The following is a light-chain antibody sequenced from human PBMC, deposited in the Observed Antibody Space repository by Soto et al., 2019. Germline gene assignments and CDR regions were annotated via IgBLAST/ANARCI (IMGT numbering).Light chain of an antibody. Sequence: DIQMTQSPSTLSVSVRDRVTITCRASQSISSWLAWYQQKPGKAPKLLIYKASSLESGVPSRFSGSGSGTEFTLSISSLQPDDFATYYCQQYHNSQWTFGQGTKVEIK. CDR2: KAS. J-gene: IGKJ1*01. V-gene: IGKV1-5*03. CDR1: QSISSW. CDR3: QQYHNSQWT.